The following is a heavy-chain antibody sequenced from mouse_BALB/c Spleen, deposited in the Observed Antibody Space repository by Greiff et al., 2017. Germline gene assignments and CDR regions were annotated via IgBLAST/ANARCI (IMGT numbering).Heavy chain of an antibody. V-gene: IGHV14-3*02. CDR3: GILHYCGSSYDWDLDV. D-gene: IGHD1-1*01. J-gene: IGHJ1*01. CDR1: GFNIKDTY. Sequence: VQLQQSGAELVKPGASVKLSCTASGFNIKDTYMHWVKQRPEQGLEWIGRIDPANGNTKYDPKFQGKATITADTSSNTAYLQLNSLTSEDTAVYYCGILHYCGSSYDWDLDVWGAGTTVTVSS. CDR2: IDPANGNT.